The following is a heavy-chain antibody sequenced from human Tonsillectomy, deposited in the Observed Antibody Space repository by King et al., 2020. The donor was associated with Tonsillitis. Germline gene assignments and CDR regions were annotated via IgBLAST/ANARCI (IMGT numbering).Heavy chain of an antibody. J-gene: IGHJ3*02. D-gene: IGHD3-22*01. V-gene: IGHV3-21*01. CDR1: GFTFRTYS. CDR3: GRDKGASYYDTGRGSFDI. Sequence: VKLVESGGGLVKPGGSLRLSCVASGFTFRTYSMNWVRQTPGQGLECVSSISASGSKYYADSVKGRFTISRDNAKNSLYLQMDSLRADDTAVYYCGRDKGASYYDTGRGSFDIWGQGTTVTVSS. CDR2: ISASGSK.